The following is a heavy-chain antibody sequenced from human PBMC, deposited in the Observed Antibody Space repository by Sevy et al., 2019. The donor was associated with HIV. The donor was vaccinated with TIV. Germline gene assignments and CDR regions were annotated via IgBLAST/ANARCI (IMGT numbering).Heavy chain of an antibody. V-gene: IGHV3-20*04. CDR2: INWNGGST. D-gene: IGHD2-2*01. J-gene: IGHJ4*02. Sequence: GESLKISCAASGFTFDDYGMSWVRQAPGKGLEWVSGINWNGGSTGYADSVKGRFTISRDNAKNSLYLQMNSLRAEDTALYYCARGECSSTSCPIDYWGQGTLVTVSS. CDR1: GFTFDDYG. CDR3: ARGECSSTSCPIDY.